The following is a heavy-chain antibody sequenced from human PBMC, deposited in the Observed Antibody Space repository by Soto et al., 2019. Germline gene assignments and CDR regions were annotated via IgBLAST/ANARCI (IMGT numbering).Heavy chain of an antibody. D-gene: IGHD1-26*01. Sequence: QVQLVQSGAEVKKPGSSVKVSCKASGGTFRSSSINWVRQAPGQGLEWMGEIIPIFGTANYVQKFQGRVTFTADEPTSTAYIQLSSLRSEATAVYYFAIDGGRNSGGSDYWGQGTLVTVSS. CDR2: IIPIFGTA. CDR1: GGTFRSSS. CDR3: AIDGGRNSGGSDY. J-gene: IGHJ4*02. V-gene: IGHV1-69*01.